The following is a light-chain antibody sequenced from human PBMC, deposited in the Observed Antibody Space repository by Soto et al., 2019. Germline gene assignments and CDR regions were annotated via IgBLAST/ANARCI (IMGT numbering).Light chain of an antibody. CDR1: QSVSRY. CDR3: QQRGNWPS. J-gene: IGKJ4*01. Sequence: EIVMTHSPDTLSLSPGERATLSCRASQSVSRYLAWYQQKPGQAPRLLIYDASNRATGIPARFSGSGSGTDFTLTISSLEPEDFALYYCQQRGNWPSFGGGTKVDI. V-gene: IGKV3-11*01. CDR2: DAS.